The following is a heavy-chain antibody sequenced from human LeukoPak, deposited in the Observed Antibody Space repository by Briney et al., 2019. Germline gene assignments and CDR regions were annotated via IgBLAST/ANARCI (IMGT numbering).Heavy chain of an antibody. Sequence: PGGSLRPSCAASGFTFSNYGMNWVRQAPGKGLEWVSYISSGSGTIYYADSVKGRFTISRDNAKNSLYLQMNSLRDEDTAVYYCARDRPLDYWGQGTLVTVSS. CDR1: GFTFSNYG. CDR3: ARDRPLDY. CDR2: ISSGSGTI. J-gene: IGHJ4*02. V-gene: IGHV3-48*02.